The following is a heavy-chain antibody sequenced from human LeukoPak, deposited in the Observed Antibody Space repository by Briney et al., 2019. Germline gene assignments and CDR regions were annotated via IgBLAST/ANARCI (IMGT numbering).Heavy chain of an antibody. D-gene: IGHD5-18*01. V-gene: IGHV3-21*01. CDR2: ISSSSSYI. Sequence: GGSLRLSCAASGFTFSRYSMNWVRQAPGKGLEWVSSISSSSSYIYYADSVKGRFTISRDNAKNSLYLQMNNLRAEDTAVYYCAGTSGYSYGTLDYWGQGTLVTVSS. J-gene: IGHJ4*02. CDR3: AGTSGYSYGTLDY. CDR1: GFTFSRYS.